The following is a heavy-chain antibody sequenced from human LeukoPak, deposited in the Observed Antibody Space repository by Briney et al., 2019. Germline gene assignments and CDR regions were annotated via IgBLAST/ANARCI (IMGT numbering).Heavy chain of an antibody. D-gene: IGHD5-24*01. CDR2: IRYDGSNK. CDR1: GFTFSSYG. V-gene: IGHV3-30*02. Sequence: PGGSLRLSCAASGFTFSSYGMHWVRQAPGKGLEWVAFIRYDGSNKYYADSVKGRFTISRDNSKNALYLQMNSLRAEDTAVYYCAKDPGEMATIIGFDYWGQGTLVTVSS. J-gene: IGHJ4*02. CDR3: AKDPGEMATIIGFDY.